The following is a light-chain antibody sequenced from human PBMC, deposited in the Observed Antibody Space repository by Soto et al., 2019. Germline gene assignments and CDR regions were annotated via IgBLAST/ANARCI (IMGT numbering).Light chain of an antibody. CDR1: QGISNY. Sequence: DIQRTQFPPSLSSSSGDRVTIPCRASQGISNYLAWYQQKPGELPKLVIYAASILQTGVPSRFSGSGSGTDFSLTISSLQPEDVATYFCQKYNSPPRTFGQGTKVDI. CDR2: AAS. V-gene: IGKV1-27*01. CDR3: QKYNSPPRT. J-gene: IGKJ1*01.